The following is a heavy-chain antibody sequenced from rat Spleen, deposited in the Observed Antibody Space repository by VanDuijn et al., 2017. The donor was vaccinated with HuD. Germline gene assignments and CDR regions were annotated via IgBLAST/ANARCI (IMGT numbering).Heavy chain of an antibody. Sequence: EVQLVESDGGLVQPGRSLKLSCAASGFTFSDYYMAWVRQAPTKGLEWVATISPSGGGTWHRDSVKGRFTVSRDNAKSSLYLQMDSLRSEDTSTYYCAKDGNYGSYFDYWGQGVMVTVSS. J-gene: IGHJ2*01. D-gene: IGHD1-3*01. V-gene: IGHV5-20*01. CDR1: GFTFSDYY. CDR2: ISPSGGGT. CDR3: AKDGNYGSYFDY.